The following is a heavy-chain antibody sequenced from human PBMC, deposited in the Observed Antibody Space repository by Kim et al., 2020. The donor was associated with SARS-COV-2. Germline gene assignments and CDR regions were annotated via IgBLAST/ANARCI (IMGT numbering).Heavy chain of an antibody. CDR3: AKDGDLGYCSSTSCYAWYFDL. V-gene: IGHV3-23*01. Sequence: LSLTCAASGFTFSSYAMSWVRQAPGKGLEWVSAISGSGGSTYYADSVKGRFTISRDNSKNTLYLQMNSLRAEDMAVYYCAKDGDLGYCSSTSCYAWYFDLWGRGTLVTVSS. J-gene: IGHJ2*01. D-gene: IGHD2-2*01. CDR1: GFTFSSYA. CDR2: ISGSGGST.